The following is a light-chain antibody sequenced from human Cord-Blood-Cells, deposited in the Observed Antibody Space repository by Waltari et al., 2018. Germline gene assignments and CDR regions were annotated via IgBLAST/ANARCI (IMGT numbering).Light chain of an antibody. CDR1: SSDVGSYNL. Sequence: QSALTQPASVSGSPGQSITISCTGTSSDVGSYNLVSWYQQHPGKAPKLMIYEGSKRPSGVSNRFSGSKSGNTASLTISGLQAEDEADYYCCSYAGSSTYVVFGVGTMLTVL. J-gene: IGLJ2*01. V-gene: IGLV2-23*01. CDR2: EGS. CDR3: CSYAGSSTYVV.